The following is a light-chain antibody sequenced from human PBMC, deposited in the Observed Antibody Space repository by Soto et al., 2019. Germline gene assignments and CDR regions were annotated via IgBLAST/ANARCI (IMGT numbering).Light chain of an antibody. J-gene: IGLJ1*01. Sequence: QSALTQPASVSGSPGQSITISCTRTSRDVGGYNYVSWYQQHPGKAPKLMIYEVSNRPTGISNRFSSSKSGNTASLTISGLQAEDEADYCCSSYTSSSAYVFGSATKVTVL. CDR2: EVS. V-gene: IGLV2-14*01. CDR1: SRDVGGYNY. CDR3: SSYTSSSAYV.